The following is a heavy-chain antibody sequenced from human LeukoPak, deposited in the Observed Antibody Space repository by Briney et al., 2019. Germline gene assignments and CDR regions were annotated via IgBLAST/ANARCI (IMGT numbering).Heavy chain of an antibody. CDR2: IYYSGST. V-gene: IGHV4-39*01. J-gene: IGHJ4*02. D-gene: IGHD6-13*01. Sequence: SETLSLTCTVSGGSFSSSVYYWGWIRQPPGKGLEWIASIYYSGSTYYNPSLKSRVTISVDTSKNRFSLKLSSVTAADTAVYYCASSPLTSSIAAVDYWGQGTLVTVSS. CDR3: ASSPLTSSIAAVDY. CDR1: GGSFSSSVYY.